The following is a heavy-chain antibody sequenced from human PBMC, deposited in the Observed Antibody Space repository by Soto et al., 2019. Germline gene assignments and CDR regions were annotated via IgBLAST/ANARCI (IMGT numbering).Heavy chain of an antibody. CDR1: GFTFSTYG. CDR2: ITHDGSQK. J-gene: IGHJ4*02. Sequence: GGSLRLSCAASGFTFSTYGMYWVRQAPGKGLEWVAVITHDGSQKYYADYVKGRFTISRDNSKNTLFLQMNSVREDDTAVYYCARDPFDYDSGIVPPPSRGFDYWGQGILVTVSS. CDR3: ARDPFDYDSGIVPPPSRGFDY. V-gene: IGHV3-30-3*01. D-gene: IGHD3-22*01.